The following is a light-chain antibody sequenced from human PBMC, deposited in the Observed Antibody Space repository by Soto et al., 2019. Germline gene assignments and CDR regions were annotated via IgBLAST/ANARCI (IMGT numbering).Light chain of an antibody. Sequence: QSVLTQPASVSGSPGQSITISCTGTSSDVGGYNYVSWYQQHPGKAPKLMIYDVSNRPSGVSNRFSGSKSGNTASLTISGCQAEDEADYYCSSYTSSTTVVFGGGTKLTVL. CDR3: SSYTSSTTVV. CDR2: DVS. V-gene: IGLV2-14*01. CDR1: SSDVGGYNY. J-gene: IGLJ2*01.